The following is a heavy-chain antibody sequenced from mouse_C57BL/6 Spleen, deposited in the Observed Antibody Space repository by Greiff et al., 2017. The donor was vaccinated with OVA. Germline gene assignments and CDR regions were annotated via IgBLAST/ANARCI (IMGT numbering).Heavy chain of an antibody. J-gene: IGHJ2*01. Sequence: DVMLVESGGDLVKPGGSLKLSCAASGFTFSSYGMSWVRQTPDKRLEWVATISSGGSYTYYPDSVKGRFTISRDNAKNTLYLQMSSLKSEDTAMYYCARQRITTVYFDYWGQGTTLTVSS. V-gene: IGHV5-6*02. CDR1: GFTFSSYG. CDR3: ARQRITTVYFDY. D-gene: IGHD1-1*01. CDR2: ISSGGSYT.